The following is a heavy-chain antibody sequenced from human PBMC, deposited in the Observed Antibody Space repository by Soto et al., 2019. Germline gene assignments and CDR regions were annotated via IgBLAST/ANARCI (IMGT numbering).Heavy chain of an antibody. CDR1: GYTFATYG. CDR3: ARARAEYSSSFSYYFDS. CDR2: ISVHTGDT. D-gene: IGHD6-6*01. Sequence: ASVKVSCKASGYTFATYGITWVRQAPGQGLEWVAWISVHTGDTKYAQKLQGRVTLTTDTFTTTAYMELRGLTSDDTAIYYCARARAEYSSSFSYYFDSWGQGTLVTVSS. V-gene: IGHV1-18*01. J-gene: IGHJ4*02.